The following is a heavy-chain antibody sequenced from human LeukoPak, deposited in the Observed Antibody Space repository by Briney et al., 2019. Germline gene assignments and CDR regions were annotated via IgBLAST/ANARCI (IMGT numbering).Heavy chain of an antibody. D-gene: IGHD3-22*01. V-gene: IGHV3-30*04. J-gene: IGHJ3*02. CDR1: GFTFSSYA. Sequence: GGSLRLSCAASGFTFSSYAMHWVRQAPGKGLEGVAVISYDGSNKYYADSVKGRFTISRDNSKNTLYLQMNSLRAEDTAVYYCARGHYYDSSGPGAFDIRGQGTMVTVSS. CDR3: ARGHYYDSSGPGAFDI. CDR2: ISYDGSNK.